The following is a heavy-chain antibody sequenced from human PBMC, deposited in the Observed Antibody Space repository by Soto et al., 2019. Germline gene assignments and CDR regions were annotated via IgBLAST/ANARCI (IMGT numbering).Heavy chain of an antibody. Sequence: PGGSLRLSCAASGFTFNSYALHWVRQAPGKGLEWVAVISYDGSYKEYADSVKGRFTIARDNSKNKMYLQMNSLRAEDTAVYYCARDFTNSDNKFDFWGQGTLVTVSS. J-gene: IGHJ4*02. V-gene: IGHV3-30*04. D-gene: IGHD2-2*01. CDR3: ARDFTNSDNKFDF. CDR1: GFTFNSYA. CDR2: ISYDGSYK.